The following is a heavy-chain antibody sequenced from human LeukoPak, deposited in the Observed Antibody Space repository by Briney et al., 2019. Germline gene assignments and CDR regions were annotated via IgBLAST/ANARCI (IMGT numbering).Heavy chain of an antibody. CDR1: GGSISSGSYY. CDR3: ARESGYCSSTSCSEYYYYYYGMDV. Sequence: SQTLSLTCTVSGGSISSGSYYWSWIRQPAGKGLEWIGGIYTSGSTNYNPSLKSRVTISVDTSKNQFSLKLSSVTAADTAVYYCARESGYCSSTSCSEYYYYYYGMDVWGQGTTVTVSS. D-gene: IGHD2-2*01. CDR2: IYTSGST. V-gene: IGHV4-61*02. J-gene: IGHJ6*02.